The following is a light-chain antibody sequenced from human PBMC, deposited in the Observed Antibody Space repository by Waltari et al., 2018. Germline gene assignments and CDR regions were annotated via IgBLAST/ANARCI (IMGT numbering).Light chain of an antibody. CDR1: QTVRTTY. CDR3: EQYDISPLT. Sequence: EIVLTQSPGTLSLSPGDRATLSCRASQTVRTTYLAWYPQKPGQAPTLLIYGASRMAPGIPDRCSVSGSGTDFSLTISSLEPEDFAVYYCEQYDISPLTFGGGTKVEIK. J-gene: IGKJ4*01. CDR2: GAS. V-gene: IGKV3-20*01.